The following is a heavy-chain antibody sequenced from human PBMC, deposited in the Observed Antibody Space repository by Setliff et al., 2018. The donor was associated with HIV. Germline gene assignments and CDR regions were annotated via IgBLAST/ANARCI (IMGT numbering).Heavy chain of an antibody. CDR2: VVPTIHEA. V-gene: IGHV1-69*10. CDR3: ARVLKGYSSSYEAFDI. Sequence: SVKVSCKASGVTFNYSFITWVRQAPGQGREWMGGVVPTIHEATYAQKFHGRVTITADKSTSTVYMELSSLRSEDTAMYYCARVLKGYSSSYEAFDIWGQGTKVTVS. J-gene: IGHJ3*02. CDR1: GVTFNYSF. D-gene: IGHD6-13*01.